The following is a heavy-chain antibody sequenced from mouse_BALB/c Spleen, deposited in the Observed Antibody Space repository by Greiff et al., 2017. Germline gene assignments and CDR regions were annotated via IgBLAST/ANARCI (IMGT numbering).Heavy chain of an antibody. J-gene: IGHJ4*01. Sequence: EVQLVESGPGLVKPSQSLSLTCSVTGYSITSGYYWNWIRQFPGNKLEWMGYISYDGSNNYNPSLKNRISITRDTSKNQFFLKLNSVTTEDTATYYCARGDSSGYFFYAMDYWGQGTSVTVSS. CDR3: ARGDSSGYFFYAMDY. V-gene: IGHV3-6*02. D-gene: IGHD3-2*01. CDR1: GYSITSGYY. CDR2: ISYDGSN.